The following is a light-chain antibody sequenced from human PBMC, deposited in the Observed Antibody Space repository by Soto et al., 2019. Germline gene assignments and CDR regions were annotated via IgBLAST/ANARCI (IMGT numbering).Light chain of an antibody. CDR2: KTS. V-gene: IGKV1-5*03. CDR1: QRIDPW. Sequence: DVQMTQSPSTLSASIGDRVTITCRASQRIDPWLAWFQQKPGKAPKVLSYKTSTLQSGVPSRFSASGSGTEFTLTISSLQPDDCATYDCQQYDSDSPWTFGQGTNVDI. J-gene: IGKJ1*01. CDR3: QQYDSDSPWT.